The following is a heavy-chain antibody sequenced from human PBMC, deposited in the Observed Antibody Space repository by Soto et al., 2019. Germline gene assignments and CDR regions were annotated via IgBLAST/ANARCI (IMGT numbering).Heavy chain of an antibody. D-gene: IGHD5-18*01. CDR2: IYYSGST. J-gene: IGHJ4*02. Sequence: PSETLSLTCTVSGGSISSGDYYWSWIRQPPGKGLEWIGYIYYSGSTYYNPSLKSRVTISVDTSKNQFSLKLSSVTAADTAVYYCARADNTAMVSLDYWGQGTLVTVSS. CDR3: ARADNTAMVSLDY. V-gene: IGHV4-30-4*01. CDR1: GGSISSGDYY.